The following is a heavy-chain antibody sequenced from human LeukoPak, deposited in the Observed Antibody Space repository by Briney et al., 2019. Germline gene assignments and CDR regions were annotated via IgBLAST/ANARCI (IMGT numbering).Heavy chain of an antibody. CDR1: GGSFSGYY. Sequence: SEALSLTCAVYGGSFSGYYWSWIRQPPGKGLELIGSLFSTGSATLNPSLKSRVTMSLDTSKSQFSLKLSSVTAEDSAVYYCARFKSGGFSYFDSWGQGTLVAVSS. CDR3: ARFKSGGFSYFDS. D-gene: IGHD3-3*01. V-gene: IGHV4-59*10. CDR2: LFSTGSA. J-gene: IGHJ4*02.